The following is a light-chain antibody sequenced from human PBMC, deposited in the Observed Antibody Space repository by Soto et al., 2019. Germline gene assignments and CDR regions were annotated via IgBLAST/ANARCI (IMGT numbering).Light chain of an antibody. CDR2: GTS. J-gene: IGKJ5*01. V-gene: IGKV3-20*01. CDR3: QQYGHSLSLT. Sequence: EIVLTQSPGSLSLSPGDTVTLSCRASESISGNYLAWYQQQPGQAPRLLIYGTSNRATGIPDRFSGSGSGTDFSLTISRLEPEDFALYYCQQYGHSLSLTFCQGRRLEVK. CDR1: ESISGNY.